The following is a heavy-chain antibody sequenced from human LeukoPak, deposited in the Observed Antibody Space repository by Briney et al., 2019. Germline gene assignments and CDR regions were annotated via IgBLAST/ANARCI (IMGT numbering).Heavy chain of an antibody. J-gene: IGHJ4*02. CDR2: INTSGGST. V-gene: IGHV1-46*03. D-gene: IGHD1-26*01. CDR3: SRWGSGTFDY. CDR1: GYTFTSYY. Sequence: ASVKVSCKASGYTFTSYYMHWVRQAPGQGLEWMGIINTSGGSTSYAQKFQGRVTMTRDTSTSTVYMELSSLRSEDTAVYYCSRWGSGTFDYWGQGTLVTVSS.